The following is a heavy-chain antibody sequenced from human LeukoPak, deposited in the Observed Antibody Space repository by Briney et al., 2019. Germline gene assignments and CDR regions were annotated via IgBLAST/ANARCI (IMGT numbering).Heavy chain of an antibody. CDR3: ATISYVDTAMGDYYYYGMDV. CDR1: GYTFTGYY. Sequence: ASVKVSCKASGYTFTGYYMHWVRQAPGKGLEWMGGFDPEDGETIYAQKFQGRVTMTEDTSTDTAYIELSSLRSEDTAVYYCATISYVDTAMGDYYYYGMDVWGQGTTVTVSS. V-gene: IGHV1-24*01. J-gene: IGHJ6*02. CDR2: FDPEDGET. D-gene: IGHD5-18*01.